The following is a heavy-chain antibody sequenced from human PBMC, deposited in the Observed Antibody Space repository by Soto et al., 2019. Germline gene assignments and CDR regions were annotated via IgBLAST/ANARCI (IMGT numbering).Heavy chain of an antibody. CDR3: ARPNYDYIWGYYFDY. D-gene: IGHD3-16*01. V-gene: IGHV4-59*08. CDR2: IYYSGST. J-gene: IGHJ4*02. CDR1: GGSISSYY. Sequence: SETLSLTCTVSGGSISSYYWTWIRQPPGKGLEWIGYIYYSGSTNYNPSLKSRVTISVATSKTQFSLKLSSVTAADTAVYYCARPNYDYIWGYYFDYWGQGTLVTVSS.